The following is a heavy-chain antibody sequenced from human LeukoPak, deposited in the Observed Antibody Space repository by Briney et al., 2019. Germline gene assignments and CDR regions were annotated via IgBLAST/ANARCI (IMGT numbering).Heavy chain of an antibody. J-gene: IGHJ6*03. CDR1: GFTFSGSA. CDR3: TRHVGAVTTHYYYYYMDV. Sequence: GSLRLSCAASGFTFSGSAMHWVRQASGKGLEWVGRIRSKANSYATAYAASVKGRFTISRDDSKNTAYLQMNSLKTEDTAVYYCTRHVGAVTTHYYYYYMDVWGKGTTVTVSS. V-gene: IGHV3-73*01. CDR2: IRSKANSYAT. D-gene: IGHD4-11*01.